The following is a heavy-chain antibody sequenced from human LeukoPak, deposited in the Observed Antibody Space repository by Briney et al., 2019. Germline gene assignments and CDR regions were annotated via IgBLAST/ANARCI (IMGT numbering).Heavy chain of an antibody. CDR1: GGSISSGSYY. D-gene: IGHD1-26*01. J-gene: IGHJ4*02. Sequence: SETLSLTCTVSGGSISSGSYYWSWIRQPAGKGLEWIGRIYTSGSTNYNPSLKSRVIISVDTSKNQFSLKLSSVTAADTAVYYCASGSYDYWGQGTLATVSS. CDR2: IYTSGST. V-gene: IGHV4-61*02. CDR3: ASGSYDY.